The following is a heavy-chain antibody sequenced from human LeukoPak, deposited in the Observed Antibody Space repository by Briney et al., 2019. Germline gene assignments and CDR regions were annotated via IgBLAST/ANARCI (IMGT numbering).Heavy chain of an antibody. CDR1: GGSISSSSHF. Sequence: SETLSLTCTVSGGSISSSSHFWSWLRQPPGKGLEWIGEINHSGSTNYNPSLKSRVTISVDTSKNQFSLKLSSVTAADTAVYYCAEGYSGYDLGYFDYWGQGTLVTVSS. CDR3: AEGYSGYDLGYFDY. D-gene: IGHD5-12*01. CDR2: INHSGST. J-gene: IGHJ4*02. V-gene: IGHV4-39*07.